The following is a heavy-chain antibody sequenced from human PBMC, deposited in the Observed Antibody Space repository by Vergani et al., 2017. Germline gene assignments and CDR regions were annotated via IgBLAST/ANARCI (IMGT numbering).Heavy chain of an antibody. D-gene: IGHD5-24*01. CDR3: ARAVEMTTITYWYFVL. CDR2: ISDTGGST. V-gene: IGHV3-23*01. Sequence: EVQVLESGGGLVQPVGSLRLSCAASGFTFSSYDMTWVRQAPGKGLEWVSTISDTGGSTYYADSVTGRFTISRDNSKNTVYLQMNSLRADDTAIYYCARAVEMTTITYWYFVLWGRGTLVTVSS. CDR1: GFTFSSYD. J-gene: IGHJ2*01.